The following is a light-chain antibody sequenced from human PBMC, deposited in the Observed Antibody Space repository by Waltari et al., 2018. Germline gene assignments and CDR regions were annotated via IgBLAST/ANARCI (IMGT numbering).Light chain of an antibody. V-gene: IGKV4-1*01. J-gene: IGKJ2*01. CDR2: WAS. Sequence: DIVMTQSPDSLAVSLGERATINCKSSQSLLWSFNNNNYLAWYQQKPGQPPKLLIHWASTRESGVPDRFSGSGSGADFTLTISSLQAEDVAVYYCQQYYSTPLTFGQGTKLEIK. CDR1: QSLLWSFNNNNY. CDR3: QQYYSTPLT.